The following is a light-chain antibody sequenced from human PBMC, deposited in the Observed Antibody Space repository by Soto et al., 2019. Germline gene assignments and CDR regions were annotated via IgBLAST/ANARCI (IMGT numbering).Light chain of an antibody. Sequence: DIHRTQSPATLSASVGDRVTITCRASQSVRSWLAWYQQKPGTAPKLLIFDASRLESGVPSRFSGSASGTEFTLTISSLQPDDFATYYCQQYDNYPLTFGGGTKVDIK. CDR2: DAS. J-gene: IGKJ4*01. CDR3: QQYDNYPLT. CDR1: QSVRSW. V-gene: IGKV1-5*01.